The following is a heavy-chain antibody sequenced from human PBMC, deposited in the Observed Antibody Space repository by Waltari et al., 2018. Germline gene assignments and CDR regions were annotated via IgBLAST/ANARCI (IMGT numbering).Heavy chain of an antibody. J-gene: IGHJ4*02. CDR1: GFIFSTNA. Sequence: EVQLLESGGGLIQPGGSLRLSCAASGFIFSTNAMSWVRQSPGKGREWVPCIGSGGGTHYTDSVKGRFTISRDNSKISLYLQMNSLRAEDTAVYYCAKDLYWWTAADYWGQGILVTVSS. V-gene: IGHV3-23*01. CDR3: AKDLYWWTAADY. CDR2: IGSGGGT. D-gene: IGHD6-13*01.